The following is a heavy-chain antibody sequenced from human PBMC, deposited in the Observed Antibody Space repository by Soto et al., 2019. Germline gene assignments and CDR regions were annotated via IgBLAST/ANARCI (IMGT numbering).Heavy chain of an antibody. J-gene: IGHJ5*02. V-gene: IGHV1-18*04. CDR1: GYTFTSYG. CDR3: ARTNWAHSPWFDP. Sequence: LVKVSCKASGYTFTSYGISWVRQAPGQGLEWMGWISAYNGNTNYAQKLQGRVTMTTDTSTSTAYMELRSLRSDDTAVYYCARTNWAHSPWFDPWGQGTLVTVSS. CDR2: ISAYNGNT. D-gene: IGHD3-16*01.